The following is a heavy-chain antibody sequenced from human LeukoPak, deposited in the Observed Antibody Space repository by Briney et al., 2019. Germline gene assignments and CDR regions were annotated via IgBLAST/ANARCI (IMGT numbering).Heavy chain of an antibody. V-gene: IGHV5-51*01. CDR3: ARHPLEGGYYFDY. D-gene: IGHD3-16*01. J-gene: IGHJ4*02. CDR2: IYPGDSDT. Sequence: GESLKISCKGSGYSFTSHWIGWVRQMPGKGLEWMGIIYPGDSDTRYSPSFQGQVTISADKSISTAYLQWSSLKASDTAIYYCARHPLEGGYYFDYWGQGTLVTVSS. CDR1: GYSFTSHW.